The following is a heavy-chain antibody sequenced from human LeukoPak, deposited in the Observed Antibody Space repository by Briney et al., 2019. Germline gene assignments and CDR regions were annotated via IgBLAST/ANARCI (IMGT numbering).Heavy chain of an antibody. V-gene: IGHV3-21*01. J-gene: IGHJ4*02. CDR1: GFSFSSYN. CDR3: IVLAVTGTLGFDD. CDR2: ITSSSTYT. Sequence: PGGSLRLSCAASGFSFSSYNMNWVRQAPGKGLEWVSSITSSSTYTFYADSVKGRFTISRDNAKNSLYLQMNSLRAEDTAVYYCIVLAVTGTLGFDDWGQGTLVTVSS. D-gene: IGHD6-19*01.